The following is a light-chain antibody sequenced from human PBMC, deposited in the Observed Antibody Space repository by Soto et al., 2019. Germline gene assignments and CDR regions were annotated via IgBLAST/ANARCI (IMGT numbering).Light chain of an antibody. CDR2: YDS. Sequence: SSVVTQPPSVSVAPGKTARITCGGNNIGSKSVHWYQQKPGQAPVVVIYYDSDRPSGIPERFSGSNSGNTATLTISRVEAGDEADYYCQVWHSSSDHPVFGGGTKVTVL. J-gene: IGLJ2*01. CDR1: NIGSKS. V-gene: IGLV3-21*04. CDR3: QVWHSSSDHPV.